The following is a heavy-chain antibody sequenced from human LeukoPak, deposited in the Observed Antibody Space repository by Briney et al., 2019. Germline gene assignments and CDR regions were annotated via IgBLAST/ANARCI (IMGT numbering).Heavy chain of an antibody. J-gene: IGHJ4*02. D-gene: IGHD4-23*01. CDR1: GFSLSTSGVG. CDR3: AHRRRYGGNSHFDY. Sequence: SGPTLVKPTQTLTLTCTCSGFSLSTSGVGVGWIRQPPGKALEWLALIYWDDDKRYSPSLNSRLTITKNTSKNQVVLTMTNLVPVDAATYFCAHRRRYGGNSHFDYWGQGTLVTVSS. V-gene: IGHV2-5*02. CDR2: IYWDDDK.